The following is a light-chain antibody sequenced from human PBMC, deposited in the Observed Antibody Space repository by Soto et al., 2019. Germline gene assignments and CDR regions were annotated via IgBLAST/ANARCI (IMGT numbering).Light chain of an antibody. CDR3: QQYGSSGT. Sequence: EIVLTQSPDTLSLSPGARAPLSCRASQSIRSERLAWYQQKPGQAPRLVIFDASNRASGMPERFSGSGSGTDFTLTISRLEPEDFAVYYCQQYGSSGTFGQGTKVDIK. V-gene: IGKV3-20*01. CDR2: DAS. J-gene: IGKJ1*01. CDR1: QSIRSER.